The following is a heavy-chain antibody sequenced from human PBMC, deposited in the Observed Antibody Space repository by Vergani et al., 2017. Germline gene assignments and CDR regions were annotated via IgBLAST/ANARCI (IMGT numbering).Heavy chain of an antibody. D-gene: IGHD3-10*01. CDR3: ARDAYGSGSLYYYYYYYMDV. J-gene: IGHJ6*03. CDR1: GFTFSSYA. Sequence: VQLVESGGGLIQPGGSLRLSCAASGFTFSSYAMHWVRQAPGKGLEWVAVISYDGSNKYYADSVKGRFTISRDNSKNTLYLQMNSLRAEDTAVYYCARDAYGSGSLYYYYYYYMDVWGKGTTVTVSS. CDR2: ISYDGSNK. V-gene: IGHV3-30*04.